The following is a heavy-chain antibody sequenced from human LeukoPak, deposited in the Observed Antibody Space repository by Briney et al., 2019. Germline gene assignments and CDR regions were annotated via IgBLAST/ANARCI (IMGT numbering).Heavy chain of an antibody. Sequence: PSETLSLTCAVYGGSFSGYYWSWIRQPPGKGLEWIGEINHSGSTNYNPSLKSRVTISVDTSKNQFSLKLSSVAAADTAVYYCARGRKQQLATNHYHYYGMDVWGQGTTVTVSS. D-gene: IGHD6-13*01. J-gene: IGHJ6*02. V-gene: IGHV4-34*01. CDR3: ARGRKQQLATNHYHYYGMDV. CDR2: INHSGST. CDR1: GGSFSGYY.